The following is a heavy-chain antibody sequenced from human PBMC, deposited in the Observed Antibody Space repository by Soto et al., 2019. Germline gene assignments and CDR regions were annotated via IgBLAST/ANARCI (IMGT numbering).Heavy chain of an antibody. CDR3: AREPRYCSGGSCSITGDAFDI. V-gene: IGHV3-66*01. CDR1: GLIVSSTY. J-gene: IGHJ3*02. CDR2: ISNGGDT. Sequence: EVQLVESGGGLVQPGGSLRLSCAASGLIVSSTYMSWVRQAPGKGLEWVSVISNGGDTHYADSVKGRFILSRDISDNTLHLQMSSLRVEDTAVYYCAREPRYCSGGSCSITGDAFDIWGQGTMVTVSS. D-gene: IGHD2-15*01.